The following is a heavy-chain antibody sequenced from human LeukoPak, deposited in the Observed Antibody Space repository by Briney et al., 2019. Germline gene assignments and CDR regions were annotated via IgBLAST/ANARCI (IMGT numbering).Heavy chain of an antibody. J-gene: IGHJ4*02. CDR2: ISSSSSYI. D-gene: IGHD4-11*01. CDR1: GFTFSSYS. V-gene: IGHV3-21*01. Sequence: PGGSLRLSCAASGFTFSSYSMNWVRQAPGKGLEWVSSISSSSSYIYYADSVKGRFTISRDNAKNSLYLQMNSLRAEDTAVYYCAREIVQDYSDYKSYFDYWGQGALVTVSS. CDR3: AREIVQDYSDYKSYFDY.